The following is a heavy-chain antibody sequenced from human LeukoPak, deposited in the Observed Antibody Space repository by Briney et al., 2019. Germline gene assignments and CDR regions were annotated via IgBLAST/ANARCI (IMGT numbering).Heavy chain of an antibody. D-gene: IGHD2-2*01. J-gene: IGHJ4*02. CDR2: MNPNSGNT. CDR1: GYTFTSYD. Sequence: GASVKVSCKASGYTFTSYDINWVRQATGQGLEWMGWMNPNSGNTGYAQEFQGRVTITRNTSISTAYMELSSLRSEDTAVYYCARGQQRPGYCSSTSCGHFDYWGQGTLVTVSS. CDR3: ARGQQRPGYCSSTSCGHFDY. V-gene: IGHV1-8*03.